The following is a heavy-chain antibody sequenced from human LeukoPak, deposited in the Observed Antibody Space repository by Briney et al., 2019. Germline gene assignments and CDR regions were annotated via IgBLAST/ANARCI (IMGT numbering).Heavy chain of an antibody. CDR1: GGSISSSSYY. CDR3: ASQYYYDSSGQNAFDI. D-gene: IGHD3-22*01. V-gene: IGHV4-39*07. CDR2: IYYSGST. J-gene: IGHJ3*02. Sequence: SETLSLTCTVSGGSISSSSYYWGWIRQPPGKGLEWIGSIYYSGSTYYNPSLKSRVTISVDTSKNQFSLKLSSVTAADTAVYYCASQYYYDSSGQNAFDIWGQGTMVTVSS.